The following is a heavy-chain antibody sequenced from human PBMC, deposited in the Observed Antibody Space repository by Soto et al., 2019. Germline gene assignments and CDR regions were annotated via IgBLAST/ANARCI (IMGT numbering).Heavy chain of an antibody. CDR2: ITARDGST. D-gene: IGHD6-19*01. J-gene: IGHJ4*02. CDR1: GFTFSSYA. Sequence: EVQLLESGGGLVQPGGSLRLSCAASGFTFSSYAMSWVRQAPGKGLEWVSAITARDGSTNYADSVKGRFTISRDISKNRVNLQMTSQRDEDRAGYYCAVDFWRGLAEAGYEYWGEGALFTVSS. V-gene: IGHV3-23*01. CDR3: AVDFWRGLAEAGYEY.